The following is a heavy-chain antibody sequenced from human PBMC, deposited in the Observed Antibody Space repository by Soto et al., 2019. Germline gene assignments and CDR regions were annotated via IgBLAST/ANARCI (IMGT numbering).Heavy chain of an antibody. D-gene: IGHD6-19*01. CDR3: ARTRVAGTFLSPPDY. V-gene: IGHV3-11*01. CDR1: GFTFSDYY. J-gene: IGHJ4*02. Sequence: GGSLRLSCAASGFTFSDYYMSWIRQAPGKGLEWVSYISSSGSTIYYADSVKGRFTISRDNAKNSLYLQMNSLRAEDTAVYYCARTRVAGTFLSPPDYWGQGTLVTVSS. CDR2: ISSSGSTI.